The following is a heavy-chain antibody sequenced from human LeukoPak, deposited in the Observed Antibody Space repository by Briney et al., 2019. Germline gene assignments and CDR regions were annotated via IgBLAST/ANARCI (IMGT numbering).Heavy chain of an antibody. CDR1: GFTFSSYG. D-gene: IGHD3-10*01. CDR2: ISYDGSNK. CDR3: AKEEEYYFDY. V-gene: IGHV3-30*18. J-gene: IGHJ4*02. Sequence: GRSLRLSCAASGFTFSSYGMHWVRQAPGKGLEWVAVISYDGSNKYYADSVKGRFTISRDNSKNTLYLQMYSLRAEDTAVYYCAKEEEYYFDYWGQGTLVTVSS.